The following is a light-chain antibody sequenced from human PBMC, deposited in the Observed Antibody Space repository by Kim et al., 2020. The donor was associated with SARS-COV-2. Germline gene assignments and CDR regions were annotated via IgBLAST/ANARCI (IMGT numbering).Light chain of an antibody. J-gene: IGLJ3*02. CDR2: KDS. CDR3: YSATDNNGV. Sequence: SVSPGQTARITCSGDILAKKYARWFQQKPGQAPLLVISKDSERPSGIPERFSGSSSGTTVTLTVSGAQVEDEADYYCYSATDNNGVFGGGTQLTVL. V-gene: IGLV3-27*01. CDR1: ILAKKY.